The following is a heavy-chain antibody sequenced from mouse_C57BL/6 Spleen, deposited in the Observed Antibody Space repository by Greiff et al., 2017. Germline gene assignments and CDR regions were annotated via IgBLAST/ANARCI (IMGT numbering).Heavy chain of an antibody. CDR3: ARSGDYWFAY. D-gene: IGHD2-4*01. V-gene: IGHV1-82*01. CDR2: IYPGDGDT. Sequence: QVQLQQSGPELVKPGASVKISCKASGYAFSSSWMNWVKQRPGKGLEWIGRIYPGDGDTNYNGKFKGKATLTADNSSSTAYMKLSSLTSEDSAVYFCARSGDYWFAYWGQGTLVTVSA. CDR1: GYAFSSSW. J-gene: IGHJ3*01.